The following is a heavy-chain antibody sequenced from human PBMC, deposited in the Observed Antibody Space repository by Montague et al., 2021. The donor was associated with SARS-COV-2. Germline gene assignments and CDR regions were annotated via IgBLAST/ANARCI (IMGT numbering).Heavy chain of an antibody. CDR3: ARDSIAAAGIGYYYYYGMDV. CDR2: IYHSGST. J-gene: IGHJ6*02. Sequence: SETLSLTCGVSGGSISSSHWWSWVRQPPGKGLEYIGEIYHSGSTXXNPXXXSRVTISVDTSKNQFPLKLSSVTAADTAVYYCARDSIAAAGIGYYYYYGMDVWGQGTTVTVSS. CDR1: GGSISSSHW. V-gene: IGHV4-4*02. D-gene: IGHD6-13*01.